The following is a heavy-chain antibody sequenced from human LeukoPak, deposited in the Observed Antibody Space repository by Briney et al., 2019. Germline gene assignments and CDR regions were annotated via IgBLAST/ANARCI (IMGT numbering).Heavy chain of an antibody. Sequence: PGGSLRLSCAASGFTFSRHGMHWVRQAPGKGLEWVAVIGDTGRAKYYADSVEGRFTASRDNSKSTLYLEMNSLRYDDTALYYCAREAAWGNWYFDLWGRGTLVTVSS. D-gene: IGHD3-16*01. CDR1: GFTFSRHG. J-gene: IGHJ2*01. CDR3: AREAAWGNWYFDL. CDR2: IGDTGRAK. V-gene: IGHV3-30*03.